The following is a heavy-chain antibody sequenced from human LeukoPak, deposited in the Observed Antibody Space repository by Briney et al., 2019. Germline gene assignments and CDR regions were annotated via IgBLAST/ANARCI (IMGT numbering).Heavy chain of an antibody. CDR3: AKHIAAAGGFDY. V-gene: IGHV3-23*01. Sequence: PGGSLRLSCAASGFTFSSYGMSWVRQAPGKGLEWVSGISGSGGSTYYADSVKGRFTISRDNSKNTLYLQMNSLRAEDTAVYYCAKHIAAAGGFDYWGQGTLVTVSS. J-gene: IGHJ4*02. CDR2: ISGSGGST. D-gene: IGHD6-13*01. CDR1: GFTFSSYG.